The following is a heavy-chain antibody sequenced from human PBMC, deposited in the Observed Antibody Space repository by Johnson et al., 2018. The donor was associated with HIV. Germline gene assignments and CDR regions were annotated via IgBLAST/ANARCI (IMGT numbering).Heavy chain of an antibody. V-gene: IGHV3-13*01. J-gene: IGHJ3*02. CDR2: IGTAGDT. CDR1: GFTFSSYA. D-gene: IGHD3-10*01. Sequence: EVQLVESGGGLVQPGGSLRLSCAASGFTFSSYAMSWVRQAPGKGLEWVSAIGTAGDTYYPGSVKGRFTISRENAKNSLYLQMNSLRAGDTAVYYCARDTHGEGAVDIWGQGTMVTVSS. CDR3: ARDTHGEGAVDI.